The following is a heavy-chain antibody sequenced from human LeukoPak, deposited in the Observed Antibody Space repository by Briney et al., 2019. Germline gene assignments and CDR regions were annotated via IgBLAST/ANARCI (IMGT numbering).Heavy chain of an antibody. V-gene: IGHV3-21*01. J-gene: IGHJ4*02. CDR3: ARDRTTVTTFDY. CDR2: ISSSSSYI. Sequence: GGSRRLSCAASRFTFSTYTMNWVRQAPGKGLEWVSSISSSSSYIYYADSVKGRFTISRGNAKNSLYLQMNTLRAEDTAVYYCARDRTTVTTFDYWGQGTLVTVSS. CDR1: RFTFSTYT. D-gene: IGHD4-17*01.